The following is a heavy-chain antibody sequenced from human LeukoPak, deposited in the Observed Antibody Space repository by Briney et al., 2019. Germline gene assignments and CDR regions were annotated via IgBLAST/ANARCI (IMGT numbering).Heavy chain of an antibody. CDR2: INHSGST. Sequence: SETLSLTCAVYGGSFSGYYWSWIRQPPGKGLEWIGEINHSGSTNYNPSLKSRVTISVDTSKNQFSLKLSSVTAADTAVYYCARRKASGYSSGWHFDYWGQGTLVTVSS. V-gene: IGHV4-34*01. J-gene: IGHJ4*02. D-gene: IGHD6-19*01. CDR3: ARRKASGYSSGWHFDY. CDR1: GGSFSGYY.